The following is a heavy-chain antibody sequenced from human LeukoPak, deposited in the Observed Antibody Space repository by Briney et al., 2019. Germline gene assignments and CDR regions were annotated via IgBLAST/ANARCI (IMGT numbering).Heavy chain of an antibody. CDR2: TVSEIDGGTT. CDR3: TTDEDWNYARKDV. V-gene: IGHV3-15*04. D-gene: IGHD1-7*01. CDR1: GFTFNYAW. J-gene: IGHJ6*02. Sequence: GGSLRLSWAASGFTFNYAWMSWVRQVPGKGLEWVGQTVSEIDGGTTDYAAPVKGRFTISRDDSKSTLYLQMNSLKIEDTAVYYCTTDEDWNYARKDVWGQGATVIVSS.